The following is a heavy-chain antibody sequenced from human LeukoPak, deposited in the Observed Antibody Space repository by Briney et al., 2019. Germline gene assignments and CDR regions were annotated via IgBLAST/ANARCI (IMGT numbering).Heavy chain of an antibody. CDR3: ARGGVYSYGLGRPHHDY. D-gene: IGHD5-18*01. V-gene: IGHV1-69*13. J-gene: IGHJ4*02. CDR2: IVPIFGTA. Sequence: ASVKVSCKASGGTFSSYAISWVRQAPGQGLEWMGGIVPIFGTANYAQKFQGRVTITADESTSTAYMELSSLRPEDTAVYYCARGGVYSYGLGRPHHDYWGQGTLVTVSS. CDR1: GGTFSSYA.